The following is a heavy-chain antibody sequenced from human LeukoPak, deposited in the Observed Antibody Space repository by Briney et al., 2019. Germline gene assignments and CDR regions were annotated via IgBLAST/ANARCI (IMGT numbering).Heavy chain of an antibody. Sequence: GSSVKVSCKASGGTFSSYAISWVRQAPGQGLEWMGRIIPILGIANYAQKFQGRVTITADKSTSTAYMELSSLRSEDMAVYYCARAQLKGYDFWSGYYAFDYWGQGTLVTVSS. CDR1: GGTFSSYA. V-gene: IGHV1-69*04. J-gene: IGHJ4*02. CDR2: IIPILGIA. D-gene: IGHD3-3*01. CDR3: ARAQLKGYDFWSGYYAFDY.